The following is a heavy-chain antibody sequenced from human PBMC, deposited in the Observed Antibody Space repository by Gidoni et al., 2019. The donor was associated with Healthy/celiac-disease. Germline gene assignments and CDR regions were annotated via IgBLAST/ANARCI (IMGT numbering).Heavy chain of an antibody. CDR1: GCSISSGGYY. CDR2: IYYSGST. CDR3: AREVRGDYWFDP. J-gene: IGHJ5*02. D-gene: IGHD3-10*01. Sequence: QVQLQESGPGLVKPSQALSLPRTVPGCSISSGGYYWSWIRQHPGKGLEWIGYIYYSGSTYYNPSLKSRVTISVDTSKNQFSLKLSSVTAADTAVYYCAREVRGDYWFDPWGQGTLVTVSS. V-gene: IGHV4-31*03.